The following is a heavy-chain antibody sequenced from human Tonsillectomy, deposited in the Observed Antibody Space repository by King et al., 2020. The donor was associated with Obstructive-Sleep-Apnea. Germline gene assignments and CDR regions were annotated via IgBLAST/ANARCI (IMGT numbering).Heavy chain of an antibody. J-gene: IGHJ4*02. V-gene: IGHV3-21*01. CDR3: ARDSGYYYGSGSLYDFDY. Sequence: VQLVESGGGLVKPGGSLRLSCAASGFTFSSYSMNWVRQAPGKGLEWVSSISSSSSYIYYADSVKGRFTISRDNAKNSLYLQMNSLRAEDTAVYYCARDSGYYYGSGSLYDFDYWGQGTLVTVSS. D-gene: IGHD3-10*01. CDR1: GFTFSSYS. CDR2: ISSSSSYI.